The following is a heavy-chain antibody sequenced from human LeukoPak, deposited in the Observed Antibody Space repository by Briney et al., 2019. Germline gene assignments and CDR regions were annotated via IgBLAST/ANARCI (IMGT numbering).Heavy chain of an antibody. Sequence: SVKVSCKASGGTFSSYAISWVRQAPGQGLEWMGRIIPTFGTANYAQKFQGRVTITTDESTSTAYMELSSLRSEDTAVYYCAYDSSGYYYFDYWGQGTLVTVSS. V-gene: IGHV1-69*05. CDR2: IIPTFGTA. D-gene: IGHD3-22*01. J-gene: IGHJ4*02. CDR3: AYDSSGYYYFDY. CDR1: GGTFSSYA.